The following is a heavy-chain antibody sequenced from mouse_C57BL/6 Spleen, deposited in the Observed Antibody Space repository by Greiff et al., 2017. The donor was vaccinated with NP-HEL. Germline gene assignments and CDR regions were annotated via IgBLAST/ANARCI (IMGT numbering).Heavy chain of an antibody. V-gene: IGHV1-81*01. Sequence: QVQLKQPGAELVMPGASVKLSCKASGYTFTSYWMHWVKQRTGQGLEWIGEIYPRSGNTYYNEKFKGKATLTADKSSSTAYMELRSLTSEDSAVYFCARCSPYFDVWGTGTTVTVSS. CDR2: IYPRSGNT. CDR3: ARCSPYFDV. J-gene: IGHJ1*03. CDR1: GYTFTSYW.